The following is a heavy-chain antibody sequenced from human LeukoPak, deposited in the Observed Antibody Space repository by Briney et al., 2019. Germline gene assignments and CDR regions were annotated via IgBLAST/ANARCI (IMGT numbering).Heavy chain of an antibody. V-gene: IGHV4-34*01. CDR1: GGSFTDYY. CDR3: ARSGDLSRWYDY. J-gene: IGHJ4*02. Sequence: PSDTLSLTCAVSGGSFTDYYWTWIRQTPGKGLEWIGEINHVETTNYNPSLKSRVSLSIDTSKSQFSLRLTSVTAADTAVYFCARSGDLSRWYDYWGQGILVTVSS. CDR2: INHVETT. D-gene: IGHD2-15*01.